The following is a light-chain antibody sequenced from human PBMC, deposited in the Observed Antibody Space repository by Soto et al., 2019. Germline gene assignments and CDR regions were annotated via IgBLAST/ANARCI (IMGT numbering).Light chain of an antibody. CDR1: ESVGSN. Sequence: EIVMTQSPVTLSVSPGERATLSCRASESVGSNLAWYQQKPGQAPRLLIYDASNRATGIPARFSGSGSGTDFTLTISSLEPEDFVVYYCQQHSKWPVTFGQGTRLEIK. V-gene: IGKV3-11*01. J-gene: IGKJ5*01. CDR2: DAS. CDR3: QQHSKWPVT.